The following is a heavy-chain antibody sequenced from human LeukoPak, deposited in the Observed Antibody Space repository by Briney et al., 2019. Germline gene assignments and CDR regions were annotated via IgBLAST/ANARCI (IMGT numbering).Heavy chain of an antibody. CDR1: DFSFITYA. J-gene: IGHJ4*02. CDR3: AREEWELSPYFDY. Sequence: GGSLRLSCAASDFSFITYAMSWVRQAPGKGLEWVSTISGGGDATYYADSVKGRFTISRDNAKNSLYLQMNSLRAEDTAVYYCAREEWELSPYFDYWGQGTLVTVSS. CDR2: ISGGGDAT. D-gene: IGHD1-26*01. V-gene: IGHV3-23*01.